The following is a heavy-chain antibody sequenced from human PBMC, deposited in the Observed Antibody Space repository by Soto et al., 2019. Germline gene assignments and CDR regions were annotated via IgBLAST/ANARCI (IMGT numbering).Heavy chain of an antibody. J-gene: IGHJ2*01. CDR1: GGTFSSYA. CDR2: IIPIFGTA. Sequence: ASVKVSCKASGGTFSSYAISWVRQAPGQGLEWMGGIIPIFGTANYAQKFQGRVTITADKSTSTAYMELSSLRSEDTAVYYCARVVHPGRLLRTPSHWYFDLWGRGTLVTVSS. CDR3: ARVVHPGRLLRTPSHWYFDL. V-gene: IGHV1-69*06. D-gene: IGHD1-26*01.